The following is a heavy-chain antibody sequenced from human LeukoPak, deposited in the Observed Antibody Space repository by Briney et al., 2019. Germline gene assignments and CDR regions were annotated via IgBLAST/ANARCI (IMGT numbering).Heavy chain of an antibody. Sequence: GESLKISCKGSGYSFTSYWIGWVRQMPGKGLEWMGIIYPSDSDTRYSPSFQGQVTISADKSISTAYLQWSSLKASDTAMYYCARHYYGSGNYLHYYYGMDVWGQGTTVTVS. V-gene: IGHV5-51*01. J-gene: IGHJ6*02. D-gene: IGHD3-10*01. CDR1: GYSFTSYW. CDR3: ARHYYGSGNYLHYYYGMDV. CDR2: IYPSDSDT.